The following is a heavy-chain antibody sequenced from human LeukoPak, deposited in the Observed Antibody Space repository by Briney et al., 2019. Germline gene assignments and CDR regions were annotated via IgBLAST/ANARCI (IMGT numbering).Heavy chain of an antibody. CDR1: GFTFSSYG. Sequence: PGGSLRLSCAASGFTFSSYGMHWVRQAPGKGLEWVAVISYDESNKYYADSVKGRFTISRDNSKNTLYLQMNSLRAEDTAVYYCAKEKYSLDYWGQGTLVTVSS. J-gene: IGHJ4*02. D-gene: IGHD5-18*01. V-gene: IGHV3-30*18. CDR3: AKEKYSLDY. CDR2: ISYDESNK.